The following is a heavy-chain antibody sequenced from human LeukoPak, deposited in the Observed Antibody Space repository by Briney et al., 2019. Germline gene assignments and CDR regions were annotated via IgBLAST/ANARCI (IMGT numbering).Heavy chain of an antibody. J-gene: IGHJ4*02. CDR3: AREPFGSSYYFNY. V-gene: IGHV4-34*01. Sequence: PSETLSLTCAVYGGSFSGYYWSWIRQPPGKGLEWIGEINHSGSTNYNPSLKSRVTISVDTSKNQFSLKLSSVTSADTAVYYCAREPFGSSYYFNYWGQGTLVTVSS. D-gene: IGHD6-19*01. CDR2: INHSGST. CDR1: GGSFSGYY.